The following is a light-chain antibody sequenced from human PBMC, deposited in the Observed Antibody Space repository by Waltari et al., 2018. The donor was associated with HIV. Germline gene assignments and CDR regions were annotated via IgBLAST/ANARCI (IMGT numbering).Light chain of an antibody. J-gene: IGLJ2*01. CDR1: SSDVGSYNL. CDR3: CSYAGSSTLV. V-gene: IGLV2-23*01. Sequence: QSALTQPASVSGSPGQSITIPCTGTSSDVGSYNLVSWYQQPPGNAPKLMIYEGSKRPSGVSNRFADSNSGNTASLTISGLQAEDEADYCCCSYAGSSTLVFGGGTKLTVL. CDR2: EGS.